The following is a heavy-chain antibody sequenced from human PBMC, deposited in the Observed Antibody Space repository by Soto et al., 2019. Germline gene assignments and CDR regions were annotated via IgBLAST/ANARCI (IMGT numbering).Heavy chain of an antibody. CDR2: MNPNSCNT. Sequence: SXKVSFKASGYTXTSYDIDLVRQATGQGLERMGWMNPNSCNTGYAQKFQGRVTMTRNTSIRTAYMELRSLRSEDTAVYYCAREGIPHYDILTGYYNHFDYWGQGTLGTVS. J-gene: IGHJ4*02. CDR3: AREGIPHYDILTGYYNHFDY. CDR1: GYTXTSYD. D-gene: IGHD3-9*01. V-gene: IGHV1-8*01.